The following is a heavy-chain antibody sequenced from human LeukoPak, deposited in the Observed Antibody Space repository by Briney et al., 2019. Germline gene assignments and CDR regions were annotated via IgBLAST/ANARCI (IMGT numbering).Heavy chain of an antibody. CDR3: ARPHGWLGTQPFDY. CDR1: GGSFSGYY. Sequence: SETLSLTCAVYGGSFSGYYWSWIRQPPGKGLEWIGEINHSGSTNYNPSLKSRVTISVDTSKNQFSLKLSSVTAADTAVYYCARPHGWLGTQPFDYWGQGTLVTVSS. CDR2: INHSGST. V-gene: IGHV4-34*01. J-gene: IGHJ4*02. D-gene: IGHD6-19*01.